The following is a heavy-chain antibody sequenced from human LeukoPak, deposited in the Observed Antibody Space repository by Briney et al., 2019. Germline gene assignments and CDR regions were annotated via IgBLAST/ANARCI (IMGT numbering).Heavy chain of an antibody. Sequence: GGSLRLSCAASGFTFSSYSMNWVRQAPGKGLEWVSGINWNGGSTGYADSVKGRFTISRDNAKNSLYLQMNSLRAEDTALYYCAREATVAGIYYYYYMDVWGKGTTVTVSS. J-gene: IGHJ6*03. D-gene: IGHD6-19*01. CDR1: GFTFSSYS. CDR3: AREATVAGIYYYYYMDV. V-gene: IGHV3-20*04. CDR2: INWNGGST.